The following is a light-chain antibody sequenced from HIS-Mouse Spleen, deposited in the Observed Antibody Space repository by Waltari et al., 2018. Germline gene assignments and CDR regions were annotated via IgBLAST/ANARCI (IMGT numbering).Light chain of an antibody. V-gene: IGKV1-8*01. Sequence: AIRMTQSPSSFSASTVDRVTITCRASQGISSYLAWYQQKPGKAPKLLIYAASTLQSGVPSRFSGSRSGTDFTLTISCLQSEDFATYYCQQYYSYPWTFGQGTKVEIK. J-gene: IGKJ1*01. CDR3: QQYYSYPWT. CDR1: QGISSY. CDR2: AAS.